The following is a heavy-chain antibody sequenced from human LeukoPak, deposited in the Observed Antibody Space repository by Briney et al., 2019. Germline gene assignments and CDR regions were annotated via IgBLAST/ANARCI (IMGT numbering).Heavy chain of an antibody. CDR2: IKPTRGGT. CDR1: GYTFTGYY. Sequence: GSVKVSCKASGYTFTGYYIHGGRQAPGEGVEGMGWIKPTRGGTNYAQKLQGRVTMTRDRTSNTAYRAVSGLRSDDTAVYYCARVREWEEISGAIPDYFGYWGQGTLVTVSS. J-gene: IGHJ4*02. V-gene: IGHV1-2*02. CDR3: ARVREWEEISGAIPDYFGY. D-gene: IGHD3-3*01.